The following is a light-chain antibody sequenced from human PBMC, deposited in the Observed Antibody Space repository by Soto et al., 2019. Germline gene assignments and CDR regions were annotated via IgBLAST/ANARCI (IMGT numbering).Light chain of an antibody. CDR2: WAS. CDR1: QSVIQTSNNKSY. V-gene: IGKV4-1*01. Sequence: DIVMTQSPDSLSVSLGERATINCKSSQSVIQTSNNKSYLAWYQQKPGQPPELLLYWASARESGVPDRFSGSGSGTDFTLTISSLQAEDVAVYYCQQYYTTPRTLGQGTKVEIK. CDR3: QQYYTTPRT. J-gene: IGKJ2*01.